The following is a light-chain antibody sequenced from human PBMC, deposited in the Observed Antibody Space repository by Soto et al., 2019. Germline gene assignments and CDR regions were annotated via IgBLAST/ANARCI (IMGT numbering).Light chain of an antibody. CDR1: QSLLHSNGYNY. J-gene: IGKJ1*01. CDR2: LGS. Sequence: DIVMTQSPLSLPVIPGEPASISCRSSQSLLHSNGYNYSDWYLQKPGQSPQLLIYLGSNRSSGVPDRFSGSGSGTDLTLKISRVEAEDVGVYYCMQALQSPRTFGQGTKVEIK. CDR3: MQALQSPRT. V-gene: IGKV2-28*01.